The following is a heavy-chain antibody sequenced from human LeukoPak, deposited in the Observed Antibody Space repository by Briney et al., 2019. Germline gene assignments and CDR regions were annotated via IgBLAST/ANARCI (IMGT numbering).Heavy chain of an antibody. J-gene: IGHJ4*02. CDR1: GGSFSGYY. V-gene: IGHV4-34*01. CDR2: INHSGST. CDR3: ASWVRGYSGCDYVY. D-gene: IGHD5-12*01. Sequence: PSETLSLTCAVYGGSFSGYYWSWIRQPPGKGLEWIGEINHSGSTNYNPSLKSRVTISVDTSKNQFSLKLSSVTAADTAVYYCASWVRGYSGCDYVYWGQGTLVTVSS.